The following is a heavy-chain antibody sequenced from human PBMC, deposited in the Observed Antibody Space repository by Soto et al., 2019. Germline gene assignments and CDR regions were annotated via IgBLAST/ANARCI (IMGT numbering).Heavy chain of an antibody. Sequence: GGSLRLSCADSGFTLTYYGMHWVRQAPGKGLEWVAVISYDGSNKNYADSVKGRFTISRDNSKNTLYLQMNSLRAEDTAVYYCAKDTYYHDSSGYYVFDYWGQGTLVTVSS. CDR1: GFTLTYYG. J-gene: IGHJ4*02. V-gene: IGHV3-30*18. CDR3: AKDTYYHDSSGYYVFDY. D-gene: IGHD3-22*01. CDR2: ISYDGSNK.